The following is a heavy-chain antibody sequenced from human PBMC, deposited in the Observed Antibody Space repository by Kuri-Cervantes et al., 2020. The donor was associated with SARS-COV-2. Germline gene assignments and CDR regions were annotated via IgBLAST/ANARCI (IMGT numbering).Heavy chain of an antibody. Sequence: TLSLTCTVSGGSIGSGGYYWGWIRHHPGQGLEGNGYVDNTGSTFYNPYIKSRISISVDTSQNTFFLRLTSVTASDTAVYYCARTTGDANRIFDFWGQGTLVTVSS. CDR3: ARTTGDANRIFDF. CDR2: VDNTGST. CDR1: GGSIGSGGYY. J-gene: IGHJ4*02. V-gene: IGHV4-31*03. D-gene: IGHD1-14*01.